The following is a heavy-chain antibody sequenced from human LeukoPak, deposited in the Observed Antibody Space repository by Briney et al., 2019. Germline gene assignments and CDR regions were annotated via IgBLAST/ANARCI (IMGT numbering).Heavy chain of an antibody. Sequence: GGSLRLSCAASGLTFSTYAMTWVRQAPGKGLEWVTAISGSGGRTYYADSVKGRFTISRDNSQNTVYLQMSSLRAEDSALYYCARFGDYGEYWGQGTLVTVSS. CDR3: ARFGDYGEY. V-gene: IGHV3-23*01. CDR2: ISGSGGRT. CDR1: GLTFSTYA. J-gene: IGHJ4*02. D-gene: IGHD4-17*01.